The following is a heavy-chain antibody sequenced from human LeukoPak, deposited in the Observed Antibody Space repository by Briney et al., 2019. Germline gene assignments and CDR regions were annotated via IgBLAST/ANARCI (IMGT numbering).Heavy chain of an antibody. CDR2: IWYDGSNK. CDR1: GFTFSSYG. Sequence: PGRSLRLSCAASGFTFSSYGMHWVRQAPGKGLEWVAVIWYDGSNKYYADSAKGRFTISRDNSKNTLYLQMNSLRAEDTAVYYCARDSNELPYYGSGNRPDYWGQGTLVTVSS. D-gene: IGHD3-10*01. J-gene: IGHJ4*02. V-gene: IGHV3-33*01. CDR3: ARDSNELPYYGSGNRPDY.